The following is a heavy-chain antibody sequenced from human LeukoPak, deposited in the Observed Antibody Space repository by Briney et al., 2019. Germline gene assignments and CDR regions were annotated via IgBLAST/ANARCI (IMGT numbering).Heavy chain of an antibody. D-gene: IGHD5-12*01. V-gene: IGHV3-23*01. J-gene: IGHJ4*02. CDR1: GFTFSSYA. CDR2: ISGSGGST. CDR3: AKGVVATRLVD. Sequence: GGSLRLSCVASGFTFSSYAMSWVRQAPGKGLEWVSAISGSGGSTYYADSVKGRFTISRDNSKNTLYLQMNSLRAEDTAVYYCAKGVVATRLVDWGQGTLVTVSS.